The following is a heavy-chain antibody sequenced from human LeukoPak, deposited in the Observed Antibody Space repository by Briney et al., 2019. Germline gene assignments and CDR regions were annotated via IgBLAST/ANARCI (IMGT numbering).Heavy chain of an antibody. D-gene: IGHD1-14*01. CDR1: GFTFSSYA. CDR3: ARNQRRLDY. CDR2: ISGSGGST. J-gene: IGHJ4*02. Sequence: VGSLRLSCAASGFTFSSYAMSWVRQAPGKGLEWVSAISGSGGSTYYADSVKGRFTISRDNSKNTLYLQVNSLRAEDTAVYYCARNQRRLDYWGQGTLVTVSS. V-gene: IGHV3-23*01.